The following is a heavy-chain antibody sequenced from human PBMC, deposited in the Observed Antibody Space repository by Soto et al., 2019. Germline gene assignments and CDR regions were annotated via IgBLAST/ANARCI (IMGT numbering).Heavy chain of an antibody. Sequence: GGSLRLSCEASRFSFSSFAMNWVRQAPERGLEWISYVSDDGPSIYYADSLKGRFTISRDNAKDSLSLQMNNLRAEDTAVYYCARENSVQAWLHHFDHWGLGTLVTVSS. CDR1: RFSFSSFA. V-gene: IGHV3-48*03. CDR2: VSDDGPSI. D-gene: IGHD5-18*01. J-gene: IGHJ4*02. CDR3: ARENSVQAWLHHFDH.